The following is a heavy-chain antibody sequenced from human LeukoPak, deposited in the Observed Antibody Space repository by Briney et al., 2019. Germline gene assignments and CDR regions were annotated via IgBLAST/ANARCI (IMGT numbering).Heavy chain of an antibody. D-gene: IGHD6-13*01. CDR2: ISDYNGNT. CDR1: GYTFTSYG. J-gene: IGHJ2*01. CDR3: ARDRWGAAAGFLRSYWYFDL. Sequence: ASVKVSCKASGYTFTSYGISWVRQAPGQGLEWMGWISDYNGNTNYAQKLQGRVTMTTDTSTSTAYMELRSLRSDDTAVYYCARDRWGAAAGFLRSYWYFDLWGRGTLVTVSS. V-gene: IGHV1-18*01.